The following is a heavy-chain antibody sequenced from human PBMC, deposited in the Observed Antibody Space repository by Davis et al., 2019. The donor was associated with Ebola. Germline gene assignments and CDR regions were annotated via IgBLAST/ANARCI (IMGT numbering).Heavy chain of an antibody. J-gene: IGHJ4*02. CDR3: ARRSGWPLFDY. CDR2: IYYSGST. D-gene: IGHD6-19*01. Sequence: MPSETLSLTCTVSGGSISSSSYYWGWIRQPPGKGLEWIGSIYYSGSTYYNPSLKSRVTISVDTSKNQFSLKLSSVTAADTAVYYCARRSGWPLFDYWGQGTLVTVSS. CDR1: GGSISSSSYY. V-gene: IGHV4-39*01.